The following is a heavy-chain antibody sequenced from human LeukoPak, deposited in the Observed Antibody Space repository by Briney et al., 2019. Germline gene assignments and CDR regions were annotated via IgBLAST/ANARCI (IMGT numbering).Heavy chain of an antibody. CDR2: INHSGST. Sequence: PSETLSLTCTVSGGSISSYYWSWIRQPPGKGLEWIGGINHSGSTNYNPSLKSRVTISVDTSKNQFSLKLSSVTAADTAVYYCATQGGGTTVDYWGQGTLVTVSS. CDR1: GGSISSYY. J-gene: IGHJ4*02. V-gene: IGHV4-34*01. CDR3: ATQGGGTTVDY. D-gene: IGHD1-7*01.